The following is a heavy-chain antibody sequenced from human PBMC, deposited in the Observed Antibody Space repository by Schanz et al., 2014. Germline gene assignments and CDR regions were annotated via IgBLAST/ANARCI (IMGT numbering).Heavy chain of an antibody. CDR2: INNSGST. J-gene: IGHJ4*02. CDR1: GGFISSINW. D-gene: IGHD2-2*01. CDR3: ARDERDLPRSLFVF. Sequence: QVQLQESGPGLVKPSGTLSLTCAVSGGFISSINWWCWVRPSPGTGLEWIGEINNSGSTNYHPSLKSRVPRSLIKSKSQSPLTLNALTAADTAVYYCARDERDLPRSLFVFWGQGTLVTVSS. V-gene: IGHV4-4*02.